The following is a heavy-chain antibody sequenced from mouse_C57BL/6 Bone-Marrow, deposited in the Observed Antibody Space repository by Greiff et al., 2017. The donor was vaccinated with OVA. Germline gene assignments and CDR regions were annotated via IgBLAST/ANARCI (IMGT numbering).Heavy chain of an antibody. V-gene: IGHV5-6*01. CDR2: ISSGGSYT. D-gene: IGHD2-3*01. J-gene: IGHJ2*01. CDR1: GFTFSSYG. CDR3: ARPSPYDGYYDYFDY. Sequence: EVQVVESGGDLVKPGGSLKLSCAASGFTFSSYGMSWVRQTPDKRLEWVATISSGGSYTYYPDSVKGRFTISRDNAKNTLYLQMSSLKSEDTAMYYCARPSPYDGYYDYFDYWGQGTTLTVSS.